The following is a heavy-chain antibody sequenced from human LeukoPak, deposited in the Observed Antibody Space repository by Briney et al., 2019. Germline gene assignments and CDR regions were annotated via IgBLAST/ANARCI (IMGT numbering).Heavy chain of an antibody. J-gene: IGHJ3*02. V-gene: IGHV3-30-3*01. CDR2: ISYDGSNK. Sequence: GGSLRLSCAASGFTFSSYAMHRVRQAPGKGLEWVAVISYDGSNKYYADSVKGRFTISRDNSKNTLYLQMNSLRAEDTAVYYCARALGTAPVAFDIWGQGTMVTVSS. CDR3: ARALGTAPVAFDI. D-gene: IGHD7-27*01. CDR1: GFTFSSYA.